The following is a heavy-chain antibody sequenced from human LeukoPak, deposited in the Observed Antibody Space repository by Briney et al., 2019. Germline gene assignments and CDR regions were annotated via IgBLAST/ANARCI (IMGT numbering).Heavy chain of an antibody. V-gene: IGHV1-69*06. D-gene: IGHD6-19*01. CDR1: GDTFSSYA. Sequence: SVKVSCKASGDTFSSYAISWGRQDPGQGLECMGRIIHIFGTANYAQKFQGRVTITADKSTSTAYMELSRLRSEDTAVYYCARAGYSSGWYGYWGQGTLVIVSS. J-gene: IGHJ4*02. CDR3: ARAGYSSGWYGY. CDR2: IIHIFGTA.